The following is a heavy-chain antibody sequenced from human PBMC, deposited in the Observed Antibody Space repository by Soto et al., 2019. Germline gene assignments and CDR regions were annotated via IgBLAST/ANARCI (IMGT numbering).Heavy chain of an antibody. CDR3: ARDGTSGPMDG. J-gene: IGHJ6*02. CDR1: GFTFSSYG. D-gene: IGHD2-8*01. Sequence: QVQLVESGGGVVQPGRSLRLSCAASGFTFSSYGMHWVRQAPGKGLEWVAVIWYDGSNKYYADSVKGRFTISRDNSKNTLYQQMNSLRAEDTAVYYCARDGTSGPMDGWGQGTTVTVSS. V-gene: IGHV3-33*01. CDR2: IWYDGSNK.